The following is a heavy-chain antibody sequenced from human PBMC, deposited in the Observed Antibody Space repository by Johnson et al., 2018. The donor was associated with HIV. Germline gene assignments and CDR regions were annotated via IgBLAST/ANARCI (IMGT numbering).Heavy chain of an antibody. D-gene: IGHD6-19*01. CDR3: AKETDSSGWFPRGDAFDI. CDR1: GFTFNNYG. CDR2: IRYDGTNK. J-gene: IGHJ3*02. Sequence: QVQLVESGGGVVQPGGSLRLSCVASGFTFNNYGMHWVRQAPGKGLEWVAFIRYDGTNKYYTDSVKGRFTISRDNSKNTLYLQMNSLRTEDAAIYYCAKETDSSGWFPRGDAFDIWGQGTLVTVSS. V-gene: IGHV3-30*02.